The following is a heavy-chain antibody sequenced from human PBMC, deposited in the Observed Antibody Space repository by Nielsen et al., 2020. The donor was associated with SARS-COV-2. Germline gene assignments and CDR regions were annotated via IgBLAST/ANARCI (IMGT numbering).Heavy chain of an antibody. Sequence: GESLKISCAASGFNFSSYDILWVRQATGKGLEWVSTIDTSGDTFYPDSVKGRFTVSRENAKNSLFLQMNSLRVGDTAVYYCARPPYWGQGTLVTVSS. J-gene: IGHJ4*02. V-gene: IGHV3-13*04. CDR1: GFNFSSYD. CDR2: IDTSGDT. CDR3: ARPPY.